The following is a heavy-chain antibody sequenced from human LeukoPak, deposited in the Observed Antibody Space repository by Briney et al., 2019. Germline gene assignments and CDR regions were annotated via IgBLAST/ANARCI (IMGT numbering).Heavy chain of an antibody. J-gene: IGHJ4*02. CDR2: IKQDGSEK. CDR1: GFSFSRYW. CDR3: AKQGSYYQYYFDY. V-gene: IGHV3-7*03. D-gene: IGHD1-26*01. Sequence: GGSLRLSCAASGFSFSRYWMSWVRQAPGKGLEWVANIKQDGSEKNYVESVKGRFTISRDNAKNSLYLQMNSLRAEDMALYYCAKQGSYYQYYFDYWGQGTLVTVSS.